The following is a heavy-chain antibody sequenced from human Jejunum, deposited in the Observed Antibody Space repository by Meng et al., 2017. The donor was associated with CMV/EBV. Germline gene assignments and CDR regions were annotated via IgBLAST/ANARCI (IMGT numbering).Heavy chain of an antibody. CDR3: TRSYDFWNGYFYFDS. Sequence: FSGSVMHWVRQASGKGLEWVGRIRTKANSYATAFAASVEDRFTISRADSKNTAYLQMNSLKTEDTAVYYCTRSYDFWNGYFYFDSWGQGTLGTVSS. CDR2: IRTKANSYAT. V-gene: IGHV3-73*01. J-gene: IGHJ4*02. CDR1: FSGSV. D-gene: IGHD3-3*01.